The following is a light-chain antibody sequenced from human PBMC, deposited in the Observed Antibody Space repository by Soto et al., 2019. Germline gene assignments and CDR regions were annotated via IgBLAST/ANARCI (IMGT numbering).Light chain of an antibody. Sequence: EIVLTQSPGTLSLSPGERATLSCRASQSVSSSYLAWYQQKPGQAPRLLIYGASSKATGIPDRFSGSGSGTDFTLTISRLEPEDFAVYYCQHVLSFGQGTNVDIK. V-gene: IGKV3-20*01. CDR1: QSVSSSY. J-gene: IGKJ1*01. CDR2: GAS. CDR3: QHVLS.